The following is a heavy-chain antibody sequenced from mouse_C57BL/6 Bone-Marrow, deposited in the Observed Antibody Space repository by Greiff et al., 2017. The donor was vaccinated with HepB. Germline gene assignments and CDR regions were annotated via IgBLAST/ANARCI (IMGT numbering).Heavy chain of an antibody. Sequence: QVQLQQPGAELVRPGSSVKLSCKASGYTFTSYWMHWVKQRPIQSLEWIGNIDPSDSETHYNQKFKDKATLTVDKSSSTAYMQLSSLTSEDSAVYYCARWGGYYWFAYWGQGTLVTVSA. J-gene: IGHJ3*01. D-gene: IGHD2-3*01. CDR1: GYTFTSYW. V-gene: IGHV1-52*01. CDR2: IDPSDSET. CDR3: ARWGGYYWFAY.